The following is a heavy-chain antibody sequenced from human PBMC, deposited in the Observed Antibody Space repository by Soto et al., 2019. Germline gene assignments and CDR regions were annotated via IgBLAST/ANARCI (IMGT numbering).Heavy chain of an antibody. CDR3: ARGPRGYVYYHGMDV. J-gene: IGHJ6*02. Sequence: QVQVQESGPGLVKPSETLSLTCTVSGGSISSYYVSWIRQSAGKGLEWIGRIDTRGTTNYNPSLKSRVTMSVDASKSQFSLNLSSVTAADTAVYYCARGPRGYVYYHGMDVWGQGTTVTVSS. D-gene: IGHD3-16*01. CDR2: IDTRGTT. CDR1: GGSISSYY. V-gene: IGHV4-4*07.